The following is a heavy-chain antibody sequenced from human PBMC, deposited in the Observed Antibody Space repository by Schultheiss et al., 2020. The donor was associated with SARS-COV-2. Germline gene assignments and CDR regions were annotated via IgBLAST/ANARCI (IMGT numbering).Heavy chain of an antibody. D-gene: IGHD1-26*01. CDR2: ISYDGSNK. CDR3: AKANSGSYPSRNDC. CDR1: GFTFSSYG. Sequence: GGSLRLSCAASGFTFSSYGMHWVRQAPGKGLEWVAVISYDGSNKYYADSVKGRFTISRDNSKNTLYLQMNNLRAEDTAVYYCAKANSGSYPSRNDCWGQGTLVTVSS. V-gene: IGHV3-30*18. J-gene: IGHJ4*02.